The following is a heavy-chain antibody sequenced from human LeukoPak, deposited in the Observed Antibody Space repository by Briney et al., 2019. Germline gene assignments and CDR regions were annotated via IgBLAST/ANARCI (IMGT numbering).Heavy chain of an antibody. CDR3: ARDVRDYYDSSGYYSDHYFDY. V-gene: IGHV4-4*07. CDR1: GGSFSGYY. D-gene: IGHD3-22*01. J-gene: IGHJ4*02. CDR2: IYTSGST. Sequence: SETLSLTCAVYGGSFSGYYWSWIRQPAGKGLEWIGRIYTSGSTNYNPSLKSRVTMSVDTSKNQFSLKLSSVTAADTAVYYCARDVRDYYDSSGYYSDHYFDYWGQGTLVTVSS.